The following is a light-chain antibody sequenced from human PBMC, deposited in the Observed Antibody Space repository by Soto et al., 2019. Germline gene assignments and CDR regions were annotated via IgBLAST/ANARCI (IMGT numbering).Light chain of an antibody. CDR3: QTWGTGIHVV. CDR2: LDSDGSH. J-gene: IGLJ2*01. Sequence: QLVLTQSPSASASLGASVKLTCTLSSGHSSYAIAWHQQQPEKGPRYLMKLDSDGSHTKGDAIPDPFSGSSSGAERYLTISRLQSEDEADYYCQTWGTGIHVVFGGGTKLTVL. V-gene: IGLV4-69*01. CDR1: SGHSSYA.